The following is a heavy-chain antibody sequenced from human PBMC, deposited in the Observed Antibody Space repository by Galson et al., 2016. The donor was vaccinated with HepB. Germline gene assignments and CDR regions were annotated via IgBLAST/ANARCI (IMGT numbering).Heavy chain of an antibody. D-gene: IGHD1/OR15-1a*01. CDR1: GFTFTSYA. Sequence: SLRLSCAASGFTFTSYAMSWVRQAPAKGLEWVPSISGTGGSTYYADSVKGRFSIPRDNSNNTLFLQMSFLRAEDTAIYYCAKFKKSTYGRQLAQTALFDSWGQGTLVTVSS. J-gene: IGHJ4*02. V-gene: IGHV3-23*01. CDR2: ISGTGGST. CDR3: AKFKKSTYGRQLAQTALFDS.